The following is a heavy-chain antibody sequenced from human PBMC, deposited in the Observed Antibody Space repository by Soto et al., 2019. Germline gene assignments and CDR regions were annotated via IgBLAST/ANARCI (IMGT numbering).Heavy chain of an antibody. CDR3: ARDSPVGATLDYGMDV. CDR2: INPNSGGT. V-gene: IGHV1-2*04. J-gene: IGHJ6*02. Sequence: ASVKVSCKASGYTFTGYYMHWVRQAPGQGLEWMGWINPNSGGTNYAQKFQGWVTMTRDTSISTAYMELSRLRSDDTAVYYCARDSPVGATLDYGMDVWGQGTTVTVSS. CDR1: GYTFTGYY. D-gene: IGHD1-26*01.